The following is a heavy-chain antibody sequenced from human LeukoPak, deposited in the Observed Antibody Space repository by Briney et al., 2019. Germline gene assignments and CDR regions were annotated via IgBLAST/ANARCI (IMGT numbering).Heavy chain of an antibody. CDR1: GFTFSSYA. Sequence: PGGSLRLSCAASGFTFSSYAMSWVRQAPGKGLEWVSGITDSGGSTYYADSVKGRFTISRDNSKNTLYLQMNSLRAEDTAVYFCAKDDGGSVTTTDFEYWGQGTLVTVSS. D-gene: IGHD4-17*01. V-gene: IGHV3-23*01. CDR2: ITDSGGST. J-gene: IGHJ4*02. CDR3: AKDDGGSVTTTDFEY.